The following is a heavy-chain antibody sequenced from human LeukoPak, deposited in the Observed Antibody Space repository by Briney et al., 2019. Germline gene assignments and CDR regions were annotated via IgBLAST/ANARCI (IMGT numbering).Heavy chain of an antibody. V-gene: IGHV4-34*01. CDR2: IYHSGST. CDR3: ARSSIPRWFDP. J-gene: IGHJ5*02. D-gene: IGHD2-2*02. CDR1: GGSFSGYY. Sequence: SSETLSLTCAVYGGSFSGYYWSWIRQPPGKGLEWIGEIYHSGSTNYNPSLKSRVTISVDTSKNQFSLKLSSVTAADTAVYYCARSSIPRWFDPWGQGTLVTVSS.